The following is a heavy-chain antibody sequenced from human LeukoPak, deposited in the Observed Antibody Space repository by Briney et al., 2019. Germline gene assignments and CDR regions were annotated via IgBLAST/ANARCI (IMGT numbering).Heavy chain of an antibody. V-gene: IGHV4-61*02. J-gene: IGHJ4*02. Sequence: SQTLSLTCTVSGGSISSGSYYWSWIRQSPEKGLEWIGRMYRTGTTNYNPSLKSRVTMSRDTSKNQFSLNLSSVTAADTAVYYCARDLTGAFDYWGQGTLVTVSS. CDR2: MYRTGTT. D-gene: IGHD3-9*01. CDR3: ARDLTGAFDY. CDR1: GGSISSGSYY.